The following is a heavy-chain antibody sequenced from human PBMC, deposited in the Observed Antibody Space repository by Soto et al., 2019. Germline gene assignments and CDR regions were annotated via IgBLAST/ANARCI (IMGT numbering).Heavy chain of an antibody. J-gene: IGHJ4*02. CDR1: GGTFGTYT. CDR2: IIPLLDIT. CDR3: ARGVTGRLTQGVVLFY. V-gene: IGHV1-69*02. D-gene: IGHD1-20*01. Sequence: QVQLVQSGAEVKKPGSSVKVSCKPSGGTFGTYTISWVRQAPGQGLEWMGRIIPLLDITHYAQKFQGRVTFTADKSTTTAYRELSSLRSADTAVYYCARGVTGRLTQGVVLFYWGQGTLVTVSS.